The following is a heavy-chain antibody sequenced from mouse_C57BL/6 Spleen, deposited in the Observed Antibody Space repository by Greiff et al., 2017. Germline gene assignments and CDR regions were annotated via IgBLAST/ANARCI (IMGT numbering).Heavy chain of an antibody. CDR1: GFSLTSYG. CDR2: IWSGGST. V-gene: IGHV2-2*01. Sequence: VQVVESGPGLVQPSQSLSITCTVSGFSLTSYGVHWVSQSPGKGLEWLGVIWSGGSTDSNAAFISRLSIIKENSKSQVFFKMNSLQADDTAIYYCARNGGYSNYDAMAYWGQGTSVTVSS. D-gene: IGHD2-5*01. CDR3: ARNGGYSNYDAMAY. J-gene: IGHJ4*01.